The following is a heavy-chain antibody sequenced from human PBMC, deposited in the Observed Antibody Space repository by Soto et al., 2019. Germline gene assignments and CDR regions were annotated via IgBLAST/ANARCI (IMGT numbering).Heavy chain of an antibody. D-gene: IGHD2-21*01. CDR3: ARDPKLIAPHSRIELKNWFDP. J-gene: IGHJ5*02. Sequence: PGGSLRLSCAASGFTFSSYSMNWVRQAPGKGLEWVSYISSSSSTIYYADSVKGRFTISRDNAKNSLYLQMNSLRAEDTAVYYCARDPKLIAPHSRIELKNWFDPWGQGTLVTVSS. CDR2: ISSSSSTI. V-gene: IGHV3-48*01. CDR1: GFTFSSYS.